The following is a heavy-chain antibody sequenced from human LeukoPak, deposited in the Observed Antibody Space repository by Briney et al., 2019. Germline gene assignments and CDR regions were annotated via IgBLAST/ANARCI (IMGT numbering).Heavy chain of an antibody. Sequence: GGSLRLSCVASGFTFSSYWMSWVRQAPGKGLEWVSTISTSGGSTYHADSVKGRFTISRDNSKNTLYLQMNSLRAEDTAIYYCAKDDSSGYGYYFDYWGQGTLVTASS. D-gene: IGHD3-22*01. CDR1: GFTFSSYW. CDR2: ISTSGGST. J-gene: IGHJ4*02. V-gene: IGHV3-23*01. CDR3: AKDDSSGYGYYFDY.